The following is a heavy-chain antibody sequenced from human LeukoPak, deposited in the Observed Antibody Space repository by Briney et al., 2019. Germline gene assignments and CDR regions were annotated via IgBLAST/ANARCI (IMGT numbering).Heavy chain of an antibody. D-gene: IGHD1-7*01. J-gene: IGHJ3*02. V-gene: IGHV4-34*01. CDR3: ARALRELELRTPPWAFDI. Sequence: SETLSLTCAVYGGSFSGYYWSWIRQPPGKGLEWIGEINHSGSTNYNPSLKSRVTISVDTSKNQFSLQLNSVTPEDTAVYYCARALRELELRTPPWAFDIWGQGTMVTVSS. CDR1: GGSFSGYY. CDR2: INHSGST.